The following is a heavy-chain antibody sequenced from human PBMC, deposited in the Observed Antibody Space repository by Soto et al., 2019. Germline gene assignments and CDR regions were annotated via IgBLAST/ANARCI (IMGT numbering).Heavy chain of an antibody. J-gene: IGHJ6*02. CDR1: GGSISSSSYY. Sequence: QLQLQESGPGLVKPSDTLSLTCTVSGGSISSSSYYWGWIRQPPGKGQEWIGSIYYSGSTYYNPSLKSRVTISVDTSKNQFSLKLSSVTAADTAVYYCAKYGDYDGYYYGMDVWGQGTTVTVSS. CDR2: IYYSGST. D-gene: IGHD4-17*01. CDR3: AKYGDYDGYYYGMDV. V-gene: IGHV4-39*01.